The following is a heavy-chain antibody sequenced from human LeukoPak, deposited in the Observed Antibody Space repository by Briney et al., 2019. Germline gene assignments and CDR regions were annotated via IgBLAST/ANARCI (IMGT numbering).Heavy chain of an antibody. V-gene: IGHV3-33*01. J-gene: IGHJ6*02. D-gene: IGHD2-15*01. CDR3: GRVGCTGGNCKPYAYYATDV. CDR2: IWYDGSDK. CDR1: GFTFNTYA. Sequence: PGGSLRLSCAASGFTFNTYAMHWVRQAPGKGLEWVAIIWYDGSDKYYADSVRGRFTISRDISKNTLYLQMNSLRAEDTAVYYCGRVGCTGGNCKPYAYYATDVWGQGTTVTVSS.